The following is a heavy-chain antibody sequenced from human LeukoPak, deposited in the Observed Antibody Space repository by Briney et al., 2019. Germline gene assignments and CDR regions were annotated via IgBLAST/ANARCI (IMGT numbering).Heavy chain of an antibody. J-gene: IGHJ4*02. V-gene: IGHV3-43*02. D-gene: IGHD3-10*01. CDR2: ISGDGGST. Sequence: PGGALRLSCAASGFTFDDYAMHWVRQAPGKGLEWVSLISGDGGSTYYADSVKGRYTISRDNSKNSLYLQMNSLRTEDTALYYCAKLASEFEGVPFDDRGQRTLVTVSS. CDR3: AKLASEFEGVPFDD. CDR1: GFTFDDYA.